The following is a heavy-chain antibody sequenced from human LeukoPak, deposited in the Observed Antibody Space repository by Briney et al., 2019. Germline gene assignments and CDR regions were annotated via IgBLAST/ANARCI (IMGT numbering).Heavy chain of an antibody. V-gene: IGHV4-59*08. Sequence: SETLSLTCTVSGGSISSYYWSWIRQPPGKGLEWIGYIYYSGSTNYNPSLKSRVTISVDTSKNQFSLKLSSVTAADTAVYYCARQHSGYPGYVQHWGQGTLVTVSS. D-gene: IGHD3-22*01. CDR2: IYYSGST. J-gene: IGHJ1*01. CDR3: ARQHSGYPGYVQH. CDR1: GGSISSYY.